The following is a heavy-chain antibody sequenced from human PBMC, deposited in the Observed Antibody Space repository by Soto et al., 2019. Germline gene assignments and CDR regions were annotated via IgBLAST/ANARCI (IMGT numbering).Heavy chain of an antibody. CDR3: ARDIVITFGGVIAKGAFDI. CDR2: ISSSSSYI. V-gene: IGHV3-21*01. J-gene: IGHJ3*02. D-gene: IGHD3-16*02. Sequence: GGSLRLSCAASGFTFSSYSMNWVRQAPGKGLEWVSSISSSSSYIYYADSVKGRFTISRDNAKNSLYLQMNSLRAEETAVYYCARDIVITFGGVIAKGAFDIGGDGTRVTVSS. CDR1: GFTFSSYS.